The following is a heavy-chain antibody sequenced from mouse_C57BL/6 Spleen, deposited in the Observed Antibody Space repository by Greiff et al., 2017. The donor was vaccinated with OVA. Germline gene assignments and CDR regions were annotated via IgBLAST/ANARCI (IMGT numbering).Heavy chain of an antibody. J-gene: IGHJ2*01. D-gene: IGHD3-1*01. CDR2: IWRGGST. Sequence: VKVVESGPGLVQPSQSLSITCTVSGFSLTSYGVHWVRQSPGKGLEWLGVIWRGGSTDYNAAFMSRLSITKDNSKSQVFFKMNSLQADDTAIYYCAKNRGEGGFDYWGQGTTLTVSS. V-gene: IGHV2-5*01. CDR3: AKNRGEGGFDY. CDR1: GFSLTSYG.